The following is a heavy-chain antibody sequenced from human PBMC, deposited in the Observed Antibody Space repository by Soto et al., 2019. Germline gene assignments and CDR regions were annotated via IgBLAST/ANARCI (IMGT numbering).Heavy chain of an antibody. CDR2: ISGSGGST. D-gene: IGHD3-9*01. J-gene: IGHJ6*02. CDR1: GFTFSSYA. Sequence: PGGSLRLSCAASGFTFSSYAMSWVRQAPGKGLEWVSAISGSGGSTYYADSVKGRFTISRDNSKNTLYLQMNSLRAEDTAVYYCANEPLRYFDLEPDYGMDVWGQGTTVTVSS. V-gene: IGHV3-23*01. CDR3: ANEPLRYFDLEPDYGMDV.